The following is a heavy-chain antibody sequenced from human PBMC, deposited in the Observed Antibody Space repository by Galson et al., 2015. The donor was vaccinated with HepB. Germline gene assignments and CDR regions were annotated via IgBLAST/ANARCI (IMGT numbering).Heavy chain of an antibody. CDR3: ARGIAVAPGRAFDI. CDR1: GFPFSNYN. CDR2: FSSNDYI. D-gene: IGHD6-19*01. V-gene: IGHV3-69-1*02. J-gene: IGHJ3*02. Sequence: SLRLSCAASGFPFSNYNMNWVRQAPGKGLEWVSSFSSNDYIIYADSVKGRFTISRDNAKNSLYLQMNSLRAEDTAVYFCARGIAVAPGRAFDIWGQGTMITVSS.